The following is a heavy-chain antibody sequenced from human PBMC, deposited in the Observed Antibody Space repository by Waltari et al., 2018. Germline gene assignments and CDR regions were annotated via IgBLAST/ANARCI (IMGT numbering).Heavy chain of an antibody. D-gene: IGHD3-10*01. J-gene: IGHJ3*01. V-gene: IGHV4-59*01. CDR3: ARGSFYYDGTELLTGGVAFDL. CDR2: IHSSGSA. CDR1: GASMNNSY. Sequence: QVQLQESGPGLEKPSETLSLSCTVSGASMNNSYWNWIRQSPGKGLEWFGYIHSSGSATYNPYLKSLLTISIDTAKRQFSLKMTSGTAADTAVYFCARGSFYYDGTELLTGGVAFDLWGHGTRVTVSS.